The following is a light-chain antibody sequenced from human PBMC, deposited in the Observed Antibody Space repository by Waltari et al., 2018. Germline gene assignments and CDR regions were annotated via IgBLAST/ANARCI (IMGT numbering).Light chain of an antibody. J-gene: IGLJ2*01. V-gene: IGLV3-25*03. CDR3: QSADTNFADHVV. CDR1: ALPRLY. CDR2: KDT. Sequence: SYDLTQPPSVSVSPGQTARITCSGDALPRLYAYWYQQKPGQAPMLLIYKDTERPSGFPERFSGSTSGTTVTLTGSGVQSEDEADYYCQSADTNFADHVVFGGGTQLIVL.